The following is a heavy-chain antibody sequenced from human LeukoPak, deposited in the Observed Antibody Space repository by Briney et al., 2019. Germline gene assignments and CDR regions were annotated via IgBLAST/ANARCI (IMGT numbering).Heavy chain of an antibody. V-gene: IGHV3-30*18. Sequence: GGSLRLSCAASGFTFSSYGIHWVRQAPGKGLEWVALISYDGGNKYYADSVKGRFTISKDNSKNTLFLQMNSLRAEDTAVYYCAKDVSRSGSTLKYWGQGTLVTVSS. CDR2: ISYDGGNK. D-gene: IGHD2/OR15-2a*01. CDR1: GFTFSSYG. J-gene: IGHJ4*02. CDR3: AKDVSRSGSTLKY.